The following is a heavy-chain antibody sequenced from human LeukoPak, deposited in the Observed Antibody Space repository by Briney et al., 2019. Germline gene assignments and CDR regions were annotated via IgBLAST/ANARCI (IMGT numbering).Heavy chain of an antibody. CDR2: IHYSGSA. D-gene: IGHD3-10*01. J-gene: IGHJ4*02. CDR1: GVSISSGGYR. V-gene: IGHV4-31*03. CDR3: VRYYYVSGSYSYFDY. Sequence: SETLSLTCTVSGVSISSGGYRWSWIRHYPGKGLELIGYIHYSGSAYYNPSLKSRVTISVDTSKNQLSLKLSSVTAADTAVYYCVRYYYVSGSYSYFDYWGQGTLVTVSS.